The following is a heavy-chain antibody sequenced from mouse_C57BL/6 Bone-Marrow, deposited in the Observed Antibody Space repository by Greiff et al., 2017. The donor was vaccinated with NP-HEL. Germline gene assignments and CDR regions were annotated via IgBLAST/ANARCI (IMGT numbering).Heavy chain of an antibody. D-gene: IGHD4-1*01. Sequence: LVESGPELVKPGASVKISCKASGYSFTGYYMNWVKQSPEKSLEWIGEINPSTGGTTYNQKFKAKATLTVDKSSSTAYMQLKSLTSEDSAVYYCARNWDEDYYAMDYWGQGTSVTVSS. CDR3: ARNWDEDYYAMDY. J-gene: IGHJ4*01. CDR1: GYSFTGYY. V-gene: IGHV1-42*01. CDR2: INPSTGGT.